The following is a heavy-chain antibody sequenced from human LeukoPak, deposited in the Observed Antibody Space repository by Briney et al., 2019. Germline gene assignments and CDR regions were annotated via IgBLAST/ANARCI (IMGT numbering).Heavy chain of an antibody. Sequence: SETLSLTCAVSGGSISSGGYSWSWIRQPPGKGLEWIGYIYHSGSTYYNPSLKSRVTISVDRSKNQFSLKLSSVTAADTAVYYCARGGAIFGVVIIRPWFDPWGQGTLVTVSS. D-gene: IGHD3-3*01. V-gene: IGHV4-30-2*01. J-gene: IGHJ5*02. CDR1: GGSISSGGYS. CDR3: ARGGAIFGVVIIRPWFDP. CDR2: IYHSGST.